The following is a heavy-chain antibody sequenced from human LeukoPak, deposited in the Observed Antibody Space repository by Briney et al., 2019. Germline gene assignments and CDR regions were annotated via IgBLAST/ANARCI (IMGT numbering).Heavy chain of an antibody. CDR3: AAELRLGGQDAFDI. D-gene: IGHD2-15*01. V-gene: IGHV3-7*01. CDR2: IKQDGSEK. J-gene: IGHJ3*02. Sequence: PGGSLGLSCAASGFTFSSYWMSWVRQAPGKGLEWVANIKQDGSEKYYVDSVKGRFTISRDNAKNSLYLQMNSLRAEDTAVYYCAAELRLGGQDAFDIWGQGTMVTVSS. CDR1: GFTFSSYW.